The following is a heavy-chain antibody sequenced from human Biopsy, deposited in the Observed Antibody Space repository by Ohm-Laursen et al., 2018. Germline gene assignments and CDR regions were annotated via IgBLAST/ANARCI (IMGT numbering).Heavy chain of an antibody. J-gene: IGHJ2*01. CDR2: IYDRGSTA. Sequence: SQTLSLTCTVSGDSVSSGSFYWTWIRQPPGQGLEYIGYIYDRGSTANYNPSLESRVTVSVDMPKNQFSLKLSSVTAADTAIYYCARDRGYYSDRTVPGYFDLWGRGTLVTVSS. CDR1: GDSVSSGSFY. CDR3: ARDRGYYSDRTVPGYFDL. V-gene: IGHV4-61*01. D-gene: IGHD3-22*01.